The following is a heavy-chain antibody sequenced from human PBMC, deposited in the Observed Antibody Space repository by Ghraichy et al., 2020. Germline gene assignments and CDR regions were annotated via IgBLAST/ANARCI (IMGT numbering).Heavy chain of an antibody. CDR2: ISYDGSNK. CDR3: ATDSDIVVVPAAISMVEDI. CDR1: GFTFSSYA. Sequence: LSLTCAASGFTFSSYAMHWVRQAPGKGLEWVAVISYDGSNKYYADSVKGRFTISRDNSKNTLYLQMNSLRAEDTAVYYCATDSDIVVVPAAISMVEDIWGQGTMVTVSS. J-gene: IGHJ3*02. D-gene: IGHD2-2*01. V-gene: IGHV3-30-3*01.